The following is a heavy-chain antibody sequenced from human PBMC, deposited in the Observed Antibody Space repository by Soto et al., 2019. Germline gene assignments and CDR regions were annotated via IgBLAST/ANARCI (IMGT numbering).Heavy chain of an antibody. CDR1: GFTFSSYA. CDR3: AKGSSWTEFDY. D-gene: IGHD3-10*01. J-gene: IGHJ4*02. V-gene: IGHV3-23*01. Sequence: EVQLLESGGGLVQPGGSLRLSCAASGFTFSSYAMSWVRQAPGKGLEWVSDISGSGGSTYYADSVKGRFTISGDNSNNTLYLQMNSLRAEDTAVYYCAKGSSWTEFDYWGQGTLVTVSS. CDR2: ISGSGGST.